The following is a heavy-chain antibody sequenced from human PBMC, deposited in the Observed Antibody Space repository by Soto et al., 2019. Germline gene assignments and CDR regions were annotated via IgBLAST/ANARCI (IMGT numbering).Heavy chain of an antibody. J-gene: IGHJ4*02. D-gene: IGHD2-15*01. Sequence: PGGSLILSCASSGFTFSSYIMNWVRQAPGKGLEWVSSISSSSSYIYYADSVKGRFTISRDNAKNSLYLQMNSLRDEDTAVYYCARSVVVAATIPFGVDYWGQGTLVIVSS. CDR2: ISSSSSYI. CDR1: GFTFSSYI. V-gene: IGHV3-21*01. CDR3: ARSVVVAATIPFGVDY.